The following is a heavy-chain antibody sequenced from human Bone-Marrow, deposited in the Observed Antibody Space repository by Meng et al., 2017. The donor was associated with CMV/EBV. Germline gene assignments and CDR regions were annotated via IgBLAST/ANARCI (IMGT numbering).Heavy chain of an antibody. CDR1: GFTFSSYE. CDR2: ISSSSSYI. J-gene: IGHJ6*02. Sequence: GESLKISCAASGFTFSSYEMNWVRQAPGKGLEWVSSISSSSSYIYYADSVKGRFTISRDNAKNSPYLQMNSLRAEDTAVYYCARDLGYCSSTSCYEGGEYYYYYYGMDVWGQGTTVTVSS. CDR3: ARDLGYCSSTSCYEGGEYYYYYYGMDV. D-gene: IGHD2-2*01. V-gene: IGHV3-21*01.